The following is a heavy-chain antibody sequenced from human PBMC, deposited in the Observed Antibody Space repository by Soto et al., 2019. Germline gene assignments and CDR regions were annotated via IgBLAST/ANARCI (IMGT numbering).Heavy chain of an antibody. Sequence: GGSLRLSCAASGFTFSSYSMNWVRQAPGKGLEWVSSISSSSSYIYYADSVKGRFTISRDNAKNSLYLQMNSLRAEDTAVYYCARGAVAGTHYFDYWGQGTLVTVSS. V-gene: IGHV3-21*01. CDR3: ARGAVAGTHYFDY. CDR1: GFTFSSYS. J-gene: IGHJ4*02. D-gene: IGHD6-19*01. CDR2: ISSSSSYI.